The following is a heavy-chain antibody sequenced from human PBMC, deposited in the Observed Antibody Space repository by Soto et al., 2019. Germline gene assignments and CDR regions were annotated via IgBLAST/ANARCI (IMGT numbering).Heavy chain of an antibody. Sequence: QVQLQESGPGLVKPSQTLSLTCNVSGGSISSGGYYWSWIRQHPGKGLEWIGYIYYSGSTYYNPSLKSRLTKSVDTSKNQFSLKRSSVTAADTAVYYCARASSTRGYGYGYWFDPWGQGTLVTGSS. D-gene: IGHD5-18*01. J-gene: IGHJ5*02. CDR2: IYYSGST. V-gene: IGHV4-31*03. CDR1: GGSISSGGYY. CDR3: ARASSTRGYGYGYWFDP.